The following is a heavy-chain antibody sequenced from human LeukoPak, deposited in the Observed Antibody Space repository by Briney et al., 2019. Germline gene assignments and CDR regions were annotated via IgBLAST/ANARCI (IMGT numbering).Heavy chain of an antibody. J-gene: IGHJ4*02. CDR2: ISSSSSYI. V-gene: IGHV3-21*01. CDR3: ARGPSGYHNT. Sequence: GGSLRLSCAASGFSFSNYEMNWVRQTPGKGLEWVSSISSSSSYIYYADSVKGRFTISRDNSKNTLYLQMNSLRAEDTAVYYCARGPSGYHNTGGQGTLVTVSS. D-gene: IGHD5-12*01. CDR1: GFSFSNYE.